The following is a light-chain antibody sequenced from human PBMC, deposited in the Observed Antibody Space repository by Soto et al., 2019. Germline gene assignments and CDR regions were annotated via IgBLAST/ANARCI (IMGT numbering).Light chain of an antibody. CDR3: QQSYSTPIT. CDR2: AAS. J-gene: IGKJ5*01. V-gene: IGKV1-39*01. Sequence: DIQMTQSPSTLPSSVGDRVTITCRASQSISSYLNWYQQKPGKAPKLLIYAASSLQSGVPSRFSGSGSGTDFTLTISSLQPEDFETYYCQQSYSTPITFGQGTRLEIK. CDR1: QSISSY.